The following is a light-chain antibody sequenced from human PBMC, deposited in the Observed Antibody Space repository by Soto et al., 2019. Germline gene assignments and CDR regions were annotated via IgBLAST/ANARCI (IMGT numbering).Light chain of an antibody. CDR3: GSWDSSLSAYV. V-gene: IGLV1-51*01. J-gene: IGLJ1*01. Sequence: QSVLTQPPSVSAAPGQRVTISCSGSSPNIGGNSVSWYQQLPGTAPKLLIYDDDKRPSGILDRFSVSKSCTSASLGITGFQTGDEADYYCGSWDSSLSAYVFGSGTQVPVL. CDR1: SPNIGGNS. CDR2: DDD.